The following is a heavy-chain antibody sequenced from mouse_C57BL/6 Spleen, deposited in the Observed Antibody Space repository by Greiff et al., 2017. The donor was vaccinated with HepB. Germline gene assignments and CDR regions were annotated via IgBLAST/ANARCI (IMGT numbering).Heavy chain of an antibody. V-gene: IGHV3-1*01. CDR2: ISYSGST. J-gene: IGHJ1*03. Sequence: EVMLKESGPGMVKPSQSLSLTCTVTGYSITSGYDWHWIRHFPGNKLEWMGYISYSGSTNYNPSLKSRISITHDTSKNHFFLKLNSVTTEDTATYYCARDATVVATRYFDVWGTGTTVTVSS. D-gene: IGHD1-1*01. CDR3: ARDATVVATRYFDV. CDR1: GYSITSGYD.